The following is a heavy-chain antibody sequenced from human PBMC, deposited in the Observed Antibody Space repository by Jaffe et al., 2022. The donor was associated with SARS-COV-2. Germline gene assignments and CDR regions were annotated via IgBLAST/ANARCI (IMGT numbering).Heavy chain of an antibody. V-gene: IGHV3-23*01. D-gene: IGHD3-22*01. J-gene: IGHJ4*02. CDR2: ISGSGGST. CDR3: AKDYLESYYYDSSGYFLNYYFDY. Sequence: EVQLLESGGGLVQPGGSLRLSCAASGFTFSSYAMSWVRQAPGKGLEWVSAISGSGGSTYYADSVKGRFTISRDNSKNTLYLQMNSLRAEDTAVYYCAKDYLESYYYDSSGYFLNYYFDYWGQGTLVTVSS. CDR1: GFTFSSYA.